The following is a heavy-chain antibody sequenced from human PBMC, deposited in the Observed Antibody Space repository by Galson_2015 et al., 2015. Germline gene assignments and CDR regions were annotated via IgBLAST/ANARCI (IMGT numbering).Heavy chain of an antibody. Sequence: SETLSLTCTVSGGSISSSSYYWGWIRQPPGTGLEWIGSIYYSGSTYYNPSLKSRVTLSVDTSKNQFSLRLSSVTAADTAVYYCARRQSGSSNRHFDYWGQGTLVTVSS. V-gene: IGHV4-39*01. CDR3: ARRQSGSSNRHFDY. CDR2: IYYSGST. D-gene: IGHD1-26*01. CDR1: GGSISSSSYY. J-gene: IGHJ4*02.